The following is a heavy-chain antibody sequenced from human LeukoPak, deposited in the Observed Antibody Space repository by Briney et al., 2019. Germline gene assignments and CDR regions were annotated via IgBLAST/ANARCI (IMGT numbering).Heavy chain of an antibody. D-gene: IGHD1-26*01. J-gene: IGHJ1*01. Sequence: ASVKVSCKASGYTFTDLTEYYIRWGRQAPGQGLEWMGWINPNNGGTKYAQKIQGRVTMTRDMSMNTAYMELSSLTSDDTAVYYCARRLGGSSEGYEFWGQGPLVTVSS. CDR3: ARRLGGSSEGYEF. V-gene: IGHV1-2*02. CDR1: GYTFTDLTEYY. CDR2: INPNNGGT.